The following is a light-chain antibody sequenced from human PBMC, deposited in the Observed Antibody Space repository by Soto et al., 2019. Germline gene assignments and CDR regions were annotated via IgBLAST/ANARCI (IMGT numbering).Light chain of an antibody. J-gene: IGLJ1*01. CDR2: EGS. Sequence: QSVLTQPASVSRSPGQSITISCTGTSSDVGSYNLVSWYQQHPGTAPKLMIYEGSKRPSGVSNRFSGSKSGNTASLTISGLQSEDEADYYCCSYAGSTLYVFGTGTKVTVL. CDR3: CSYAGSTLYV. CDR1: SSDVGSYNL. V-gene: IGLV2-23*01.